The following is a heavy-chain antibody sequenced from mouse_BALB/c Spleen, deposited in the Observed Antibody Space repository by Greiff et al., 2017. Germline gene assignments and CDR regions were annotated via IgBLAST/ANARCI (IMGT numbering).Heavy chain of an antibody. V-gene: IGHV2-6-7*01. Sequence: VKLMESGPGLVAPSQSLSITCTVSGFSLTGYGVNWVRQPPGKGLEWLGMIWGDGSTDYNSALKSRLSISKDNSKSQVFLKMNSLQTDDTARYYCARDPHYYYGSSYWYFDVWGAGTTVTVSS. D-gene: IGHD1-1*01. J-gene: IGHJ1*01. CDR3: ARDPHYYYGSSYWYFDV. CDR1: GFSLTGYG. CDR2: IWGDGST.